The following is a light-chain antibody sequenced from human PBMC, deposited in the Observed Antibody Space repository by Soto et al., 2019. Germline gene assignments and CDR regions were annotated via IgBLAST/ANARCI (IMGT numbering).Light chain of an antibody. CDR1: QSISNW. V-gene: IGKV1-5*03. CDR2: KAS. CDR3: QQYNSYPLT. J-gene: IGKJ4*01. Sequence: DIQMTQSPSTLSAPVGDRVTITCRASQSISNWLAWYQQKPGKAPKLLIYKASSLERGVPSRFSGYGSATVSSLTISSLQPDDVASYYCQQYNSYPLTFGGGTKVEIK.